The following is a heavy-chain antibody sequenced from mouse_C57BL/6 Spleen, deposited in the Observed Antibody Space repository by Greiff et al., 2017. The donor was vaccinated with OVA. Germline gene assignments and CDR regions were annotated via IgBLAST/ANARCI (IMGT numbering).Heavy chain of an antibody. CDR3: INYDYEGLGYFDV. V-gene: IGHV1-5*01. D-gene: IGHD2-4*01. Sequence: EVQLQQSGTVLARPGASVKMSCKTSGYTFTSYWMHWVKQRPGQGLEWIGAFYPGNRGTSYNQKFKGKAKLTAVTSASTAYMELSSLTNEDSAVYDSINYDYEGLGYFDVWGKGTTVTVSS. CDR1: GYTFTSYW. CDR2: FYPGNRGT. J-gene: IGHJ1*03.